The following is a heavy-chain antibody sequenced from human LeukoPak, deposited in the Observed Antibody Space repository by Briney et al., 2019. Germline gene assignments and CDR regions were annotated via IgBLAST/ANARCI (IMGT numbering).Heavy chain of an antibody. CDR2: IYYDGRN. CDR1: GGSISSSSHY. V-gene: IGHV4-39*01. CDR3: ARLRYSYGPYYYYGMDV. J-gene: IGHJ6*02. Sequence: SETLSLTCTVSGGSISSSSHYWGWIRQPPGKGLEWIGSIYYDGRNYCNPSLKSRVTISADTSKNQFSLKLSSVTAADTAVYYCARLRYSYGPYYYYGMDVWGQGTTVTVSS. D-gene: IGHD5-18*01.